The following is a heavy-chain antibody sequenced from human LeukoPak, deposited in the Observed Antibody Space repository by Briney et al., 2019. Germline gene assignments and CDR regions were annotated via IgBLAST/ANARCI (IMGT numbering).Heavy chain of an antibody. D-gene: IGHD1-26*01. CDR2: MNPNSGNT. CDR1: GYTFTSYD. CDR3: ARVRSSGSYLDY. Sequence: ASVKVSCKASGYTFTSYDINWVRQATGQGLEWMGWMNPNSGNTGYAQKFQGRVTMTRNTSISTAYMELSSLRSEDTAVYYCARVRSSGSYLDYWGQGTLVTVSS. V-gene: IGHV1-8*01. J-gene: IGHJ4*02.